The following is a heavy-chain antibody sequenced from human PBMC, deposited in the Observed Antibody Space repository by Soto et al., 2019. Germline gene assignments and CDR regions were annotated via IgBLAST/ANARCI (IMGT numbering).Heavy chain of an antibody. V-gene: IGHV3-64D*08. J-gene: IGHJ6*02. D-gene: IGHD3-10*01. CDR3: GSTNYTPSLKRGVTISVDTSKNQFSLKLSSVTAADTAVYYCARDCVTMVRGVTEKRSIDYYYGMDV. CDR1: GFTFSNYA. CDR2: IAHDGGNP. Sequence: GVLRLSCAASGFTFSNYAMHWVRQAPGKGLEYVSSIAHDGGNPYYADSVKGRFTISRDNSRNTLYLQMSSLIPEDTAVDYCGSTNYTPSLKRGVTISVDTSKNQFSLKLSSVTAADTAVYYCARDCVTMVRGVTEKRSIDYYYGMDVWGQGTTVTVSS.